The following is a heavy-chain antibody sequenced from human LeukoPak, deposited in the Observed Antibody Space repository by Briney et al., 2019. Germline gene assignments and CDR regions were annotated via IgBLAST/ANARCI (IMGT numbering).Heavy chain of an antibody. D-gene: IGHD6-19*01. CDR3: VKLLGVWYGGPYDY. Sequence: PGGSLRLSCSASGXTFSSYAMHWVRQAPGKGLEYLSGIKSNGGSTYYADSVKGRLTISRDNSKSTLYLEMSSLTAEDTAVYYCVKLLGVWYGGPYDYWGQGTLVTVSS. CDR2: IKSNGGST. V-gene: IGHV3-64D*09. J-gene: IGHJ4*02. CDR1: GXTFSSYA.